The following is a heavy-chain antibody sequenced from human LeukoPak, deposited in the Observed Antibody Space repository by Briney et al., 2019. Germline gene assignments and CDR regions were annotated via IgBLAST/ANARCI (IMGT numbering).Heavy chain of an antibody. Sequence: PGGSLRLSCAASGFTVSSNYMSWVRQAPGKGLEWVSVIYSGGSTYYADSVKGRFTIFRDNSKNTLYLQMSSLRAEDTAVYYCAKDHLSWGSRFDFWGQGTLVTVSS. CDR1: GFTVSSNY. CDR2: IYSGGST. D-gene: IGHD7-27*01. J-gene: IGHJ4*02. CDR3: AKDHLSWGSRFDF. V-gene: IGHV3-53*01.